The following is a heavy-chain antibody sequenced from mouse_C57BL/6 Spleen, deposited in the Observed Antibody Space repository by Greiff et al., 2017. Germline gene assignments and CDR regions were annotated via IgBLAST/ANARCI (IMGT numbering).Heavy chain of an antibody. V-gene: IGHV1-82*01. CDR1: GYAFSSSW. J-gene: IGHJ4*01. CDR3: ARKDYIYYAMDY. CDR2: IYPGDGDT. Sequence: QVQLQQSGPELVKPGASVKISCKASGYAFSSSWMNWVKQRPGKGLEWIGRIYPGDGDTNYNGKFKGKATLTADKSSSTAYMQLSSLTSEDSAVYFCARKDYIYYAMDYWGQGTSGTVSS. D-gene: IGHD2-13*01.